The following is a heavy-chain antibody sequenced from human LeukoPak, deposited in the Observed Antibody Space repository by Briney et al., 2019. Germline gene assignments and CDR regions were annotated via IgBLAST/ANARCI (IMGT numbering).Heavy chain of an antibody. J-gene: IGHJ4*02. D-gene: IGHD6-19*01. CDR3: AKTDGYTSGWSGIDY. CDR2: VSYDGSNK. CDR1: GFTFSTYA. Sequence: QPGRSLRLSCAASGFTFSTYAMHWVRQAPGKGLEWVAIVSYDGSNKYYADSVKGRFTISRDNSKNTLYLQMNSLRVEDTAVYYCAKTDGYTSGWSGIDYWGQGTLVTVSS. V-gene: IGHV3-30-3*01.